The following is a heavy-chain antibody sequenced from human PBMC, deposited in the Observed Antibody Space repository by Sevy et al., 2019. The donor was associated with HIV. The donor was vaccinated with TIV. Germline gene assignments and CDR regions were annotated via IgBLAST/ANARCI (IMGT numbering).Heavy chain of an antibody. J-gene: IGHJ6*03. CDR1: GFSFDSYG. CDR3: GKGGGGHYDPDEIGYYFYYYNMDV. CDR2: ISGSGTRT. D-gene: IGHD3-22*01. Sequence: GGSLRLSCAVSGFSFDSYGMTWVRQAPGKGLEWVSGISGSGTRTYYADSVKGRFIISRDNSKNTLYLQMNSLGSEDKAVFYSGKGGGGHYDPDEIGYYFYYYNMDVWGKGTTVTVSS. V-gene: IGHV3-23*01.